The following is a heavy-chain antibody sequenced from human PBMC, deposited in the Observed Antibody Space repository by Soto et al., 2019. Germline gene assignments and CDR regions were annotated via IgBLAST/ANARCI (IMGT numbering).Heavy chain of an antibody. D-gene: IGHD3-22*01. V-gene: IGHV4-30-2*01. CDR1: GDSINSGDSS. CDR2: ISHSAGT. J-gene: IGHJ4*02. CDR3: ARGKHSIGYYYAFNFFDY. Sequence: SETLSLTCAVSGDSINSGDSSWTWIRQPPGKGLEWIGYISHSAGTYFNPSLETRVTILVDRSKNQFSLKLSSVTAADSAVYYCARGKHSIGYYYAFNFFDYWGQGALVTVSS.